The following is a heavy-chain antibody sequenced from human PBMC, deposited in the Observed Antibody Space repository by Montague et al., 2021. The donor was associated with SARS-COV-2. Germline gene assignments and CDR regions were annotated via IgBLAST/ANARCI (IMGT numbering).Heavy chain of an antibody. J-gene: IGHJ4*02. CDR1: GGSFNDYY. CDR2: ISLGRNN. CDR3: ARGHQGVAMIVVVMIGAEYYFHY. D-gene: IGHD3-22*01. V-gene: IGHV4-34*01. Sequence: SETLSLTCAVYGGSFNDYYWSWTRQSPRKGLGSIGEISLGRNNNYRPSLKSRVTISEDTSKNQFSLKLKSVTAADTANYYCARGHQGVAMIVVVMIGAEYYFHYWGQGTLVTVAS.